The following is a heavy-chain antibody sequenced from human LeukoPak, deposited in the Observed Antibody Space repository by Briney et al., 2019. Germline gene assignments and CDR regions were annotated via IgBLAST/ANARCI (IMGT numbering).Heavy chain of an antibody. CDR1: GGSISSSSYY. J-gene: IGHJ4*02. CDR3: ARGGPRWLHPNDY. CDR2: IYYSGST. Sequence: SETLSLTCTVSGGSISSSSYYWGWIRQPPGKGLEWIGSIYYSGSTYYNPSLKSRVTISVDTSKNQFSLKLSSVTAADTAVYYCARGGPRWLHPNDYWDQGTLVTVSS. V-gene: IGHV4-39*01. D-gene: IGHD5-24*01.